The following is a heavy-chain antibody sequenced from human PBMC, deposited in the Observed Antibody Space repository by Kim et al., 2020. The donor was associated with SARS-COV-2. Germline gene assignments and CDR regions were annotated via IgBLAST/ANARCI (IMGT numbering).Heavy chain of an antibody. CDR3: ARHIHYYGSGSYPRGVARYYYYGMDV. Sequence: GESLKISCKGSGYSFTSYWIGWVRQMLGKGLEWMGIIYPGDSDTRYSPSFQGQVTISADKSISTAYLQWSSLKASDTAMYYCARHIHYYGSGSYPRGVARYYYYGMDVWGQGTTVTVSS. J-gene: IGHJ6*02. V-gene: IGHV5-51*01. CDR2: IYPGDSDT. CDR1: GYSFTSYW. D-gene: IGHD3-10*01.